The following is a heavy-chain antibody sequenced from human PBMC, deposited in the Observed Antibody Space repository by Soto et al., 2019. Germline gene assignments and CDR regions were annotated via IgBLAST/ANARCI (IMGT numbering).Heavy chain of an antibody. CDR1: GFTFSSYA. Sequence: GSLRLSFAASGFTFSSYAMTCVRQAAGMGLAWFSSISFSDGGTYYAVSVKCRRTMSRAKSKKSLFLQMDSLRAEDTAVYCCVKDDGSLGRRYSDHWGHGT. V-gene: IGHV3-23*01. CDR2: ISFSDGGT. CDR3: VKDDGSLGRRYSDH. J-gene: IGHJ2*01. D-gene: IGHD3-10*01.